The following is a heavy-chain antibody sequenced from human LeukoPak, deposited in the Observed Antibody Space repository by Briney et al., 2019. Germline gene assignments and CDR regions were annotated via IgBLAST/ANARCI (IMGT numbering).Heavy chain of an antibody. Sequence: GGSLRLSCAASGFTFSSYAMSWVRQAPGKGLEWVSAISGSGGSTYYADSVKGRFTISRDNYKNTLYLQMNSLRAEDTAVYYCAKGTYTPKRQYTGSYYPPPPYYFDYWGQGTLVTVSS. J-gene: IGHJ4*02. D-gene: IGHD1-26*01. CDR1: GFTFSSYA. CDR3: AKGTYTPKRQYTGSYYPPPPYYFDY. CDR2: ISGSGGST. V-gene: IGHV3-23*01.